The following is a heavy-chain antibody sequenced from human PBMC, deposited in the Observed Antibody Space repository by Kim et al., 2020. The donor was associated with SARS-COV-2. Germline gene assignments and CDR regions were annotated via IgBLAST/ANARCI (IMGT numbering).Heavy chain of an antibody. D-gene: IGHD2-21*02. CDR1: GFSFSSYA. V-gene: IGHV3-23*01. J-gene: IGHJ4*02. Sequence: GGSLRLFCAASGFSFSSYAMSWVRQAPGKGLEWVSGLSAGGGNTFYADSVKGRFTISRDNSKNTLYLQINSLRAEDTGVYYCAKGGGAVVVTAIDYWGQGTLVTVSS. CDR3: AKGGGAVVVTAIDY. CDR2: LSAGGGNT.